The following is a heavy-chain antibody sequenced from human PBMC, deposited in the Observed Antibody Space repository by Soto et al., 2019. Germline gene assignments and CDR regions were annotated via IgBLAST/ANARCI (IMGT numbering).Heavy chain of an antibody. CDR3: AKGSATSRPYYFDY. V-gene: IGHV3-23*01. CDR1: GFTFSSYA. J-gene: IGHJ4*01. CDR2: ITGDGGDT. Sequence: HPGGSLRLSCVASGFTFSSYAMSWVRQAPGKGLEWVSAITGDGGDTFHEDSLRGRLTITRDKYMNTLYLQMAGLRAEDTALYYCAKGSATSRPYYFDYWGPGTLVNVSS.